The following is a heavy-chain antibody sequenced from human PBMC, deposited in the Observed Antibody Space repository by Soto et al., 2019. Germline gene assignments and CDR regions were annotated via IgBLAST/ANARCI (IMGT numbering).Heavy chain of an antibody. D-gene: IGHD5-18*01. J-gene: IGHJ4*02. CDR2: IYYSGIT. CDR3: AARPGYSYGYGADY. CDR1: GGSISSGGYY. V-gene: IGHV4-31*03. Sequence: QVQLQESGPGLVKPSQTLSLTCTVSGGSISSGGYYWSWIRQHPGKGLEWIGYIYYSGITNYNPSLKSRVTISLDTSKNQFSLKLWSVAAADTAVYYCAARPGYSYGYGADYWGQGTLVTVSS.